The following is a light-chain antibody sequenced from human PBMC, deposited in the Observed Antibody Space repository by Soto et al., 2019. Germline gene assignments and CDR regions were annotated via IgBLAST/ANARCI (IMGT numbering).Light chain of an antibody. V-gene: IGKV3-20*01. CDR1: RSLDSGQ. CDR3: QQYGDSPRT. Sequence: EVVLTQSPGTLSLSPGESAPLFFRASRSLDSGQLAWYQQKVGRAPRLLIHDAFMRATGIPDRFSGSGSGTDFTLTIARLEPEDFAVYYCQQYGDSPRTFGQGTRLEIK. CDR2: DAF. J-gene: IGKJ5*01.